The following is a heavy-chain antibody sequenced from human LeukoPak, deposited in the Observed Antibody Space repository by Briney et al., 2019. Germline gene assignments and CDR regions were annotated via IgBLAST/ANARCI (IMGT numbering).Heavy chain of an antibody. D-gene: IGHD1-1*01. V-gene: IGHV1-46*01. J-gene: IGHJ4*01. CDR1: GYTFTSYY. CDR3: ARHSLPGTTPFDY. Sequence: ASVKVSCKASGYTFTSYYMHWVRQAPGQGLEWVGIINSGGGTTSYAQKFQGRVTMTRDTSTSTVYMDLTSLRSDDTAVYYCARHSLPGTTPFDYWGHGTLVT. CDR2: INSGGGTT.